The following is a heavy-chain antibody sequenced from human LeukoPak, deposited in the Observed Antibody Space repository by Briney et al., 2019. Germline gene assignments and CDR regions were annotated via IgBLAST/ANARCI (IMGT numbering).Heavy chain of an antibody. Sequence: PGGSLRLSCSASGFTFSSYAMSWVRQAPGKGLEWVSAVSGSGGSTYYADSVKGRFTISSDNSKNTLYLQMNSLRAEDTAVYYCASEGLARWVRNDAFDIWGQGTMVTVSS. J-gene: IGHJ3*02. CDR3: ASEGLARWVRNDAFDI. D-gene: IGHD3-10*01. CDR1: GFTFSSYA. V-gene: IGHV3-23*01. CDR2: VSGSGGST.